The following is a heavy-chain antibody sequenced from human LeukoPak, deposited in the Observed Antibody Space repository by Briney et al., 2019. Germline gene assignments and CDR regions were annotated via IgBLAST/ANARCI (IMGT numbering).Heavy chain of an antibody. CDR2: VYYTGST. CDR3: ARHRSFDFLTAYSH. D-gene: IGHD3-9*01. J-gene: IGHJ4*02. CDR1: SGSVSSHSYY. V-gene: IGHV4-39*01. Sequence: SETLSLTCTVSSGSVSSHSYYWGWIRQPPGKGLEWIGSVYYTGSTYYNPPLKSRVTISVDTSKNQLSLKLSSVTAADTALYYCARHRSFDFLTAYSHWGQGTLVTVSS.